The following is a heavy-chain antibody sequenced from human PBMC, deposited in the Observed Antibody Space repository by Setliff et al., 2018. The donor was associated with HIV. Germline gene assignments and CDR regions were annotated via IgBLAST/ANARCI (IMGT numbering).Heavy chain of an antibody. D-gene: IGHD3-10*01. J-gene: IGHJ4*02. V-gene: IGHV4-4*07. CDR1: GGSIRYYH. CDR2: IYYTGFT. Sequence: SETLSLTCSVSGGSIRYYHWSWIRQPAGKGLEWIGRIYYTGFTDYNPSLKSRLTMSVDTSKNQFSLKLSSVTAADTAVYFCARSTYGSGSYPLDYWGQGILVTVTS. CDR3: ARSTYGSGSYPLDY.